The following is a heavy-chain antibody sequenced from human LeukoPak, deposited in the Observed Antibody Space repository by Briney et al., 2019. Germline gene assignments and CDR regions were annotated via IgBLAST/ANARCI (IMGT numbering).Heavy chain of an antibody. CDR3: ARESGSYYYYYMDV. CDR1: GGSISSGSYY. Sequence: SETLSLTCTVSGGSISSGSYYWSWIRQPAGKGLEWIGRIYTSGSTNYNPSLKSRVTISVDTSKNQFSLKLSSVTAADTAVYYSARESGSYYYYYMDVWGKGTTVTVSS. CDR2: IYTSGST. D-gene: IGHD1-26*01. V-gene: IGHV4-61*02. J-gene: IGHJ6*03.